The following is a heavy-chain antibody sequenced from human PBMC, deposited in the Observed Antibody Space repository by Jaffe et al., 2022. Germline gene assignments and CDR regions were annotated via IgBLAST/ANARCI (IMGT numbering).Heavy chain of an antibody. J-gene: IGHJ4*02. D-gene: IGHD3-9*01. CDR1: AFTFSSYA. Sequence: EVQLLESGGGLVQPGGSLRLSCAASAFTFSSYAMTWVRQAPGKGLEWVSVISGSGDVTYYADSVKGRFTISRDNSKNTLYLQMNSLRAEDTAVYYCGKDGPTTISPQGYFDYWGQGTLVTVSS. CDR2: ISGSGDVT. V-gene: IGHV3-23*01. CDR3: GKDGPTTISPQGYFDY.